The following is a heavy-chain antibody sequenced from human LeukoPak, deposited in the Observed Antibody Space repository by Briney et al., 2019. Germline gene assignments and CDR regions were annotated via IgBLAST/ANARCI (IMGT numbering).Heavy chain of an antibody. Sequence: GGSLRLSCAASGFTFSSYGMHWVRQAPGKGLEWVAVISYDGSNKYYADSVKGRFTISRDNSKNTLYLQMNSLRAEDTAVYYCAKDRGEGRDYWGQGTLVTVSS. J-gene: IGHJ4*02. V-gene: IGHV3-30*18. CDR3: AKDRGEGRDY. D-gene: IGHD4-17*01. CDR1: GFTFSSYG. CDR2: ISYDGSNK.